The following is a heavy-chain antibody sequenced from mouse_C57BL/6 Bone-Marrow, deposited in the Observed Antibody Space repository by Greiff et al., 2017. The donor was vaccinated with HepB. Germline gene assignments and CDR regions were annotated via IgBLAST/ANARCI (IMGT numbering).Heavy chain of an antibody. CDR3: ARHDYYGSSYVYYAMDY. D-gene: IGHD1-1*01. Sequence: EVHLVESGGGLVQPGGSLKLSCAASGFTFSDYYMYWVRQTPEKRLEWVAYISNGGGSTYYPDTVKGRFTISRDNAKNTLYLQMSRLKSEDTAMYYCARHDYYGSSYVYYAMDYWGQGTSVTVSS. J-gene: IGHJ4*01. V-gene: IGHV5-12*01. CDR1: GFTFSDYY. CDR2: ISNGGGST.